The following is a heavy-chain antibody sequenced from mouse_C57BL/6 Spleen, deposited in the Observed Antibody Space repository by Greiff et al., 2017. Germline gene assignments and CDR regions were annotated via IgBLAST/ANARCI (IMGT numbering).Heavy chain of an antibody. D-gene: IGHD1-1*01. J-gene: IGHJ1*03. CDR1: GYTFTSYW. V-gene: IGHV1-69*01. Sequence: VQLQQPGAELVMPGASVKLSCKASGYTFTSYWMHWVKQRPGQGLEWIGEIDPSDSYTNYNQKFKGKSTLTVDKPSSTAYMQLSSLTSEDSAVYYCARGYYGRGGYFDVWGTGTTVTVSS. CDR2: IDPSDSYT. CDR3: ARGYYGRGGYFDV.